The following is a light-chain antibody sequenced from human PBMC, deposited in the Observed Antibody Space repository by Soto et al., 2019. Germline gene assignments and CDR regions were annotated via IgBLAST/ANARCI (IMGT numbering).Light chain of an antibody. J-gene: IGLJ3*02. V-gene: IGLV1-44*01. CDR1: FAHIGRNT. CDR3: AVWDDDLGGWV. CDR2: SNT. Sequence: QSVLTQPPSVSGTPGQRVSISCSGSFAHIGRNTVNWYQQVPGTAPKLLIDSNTRRPSGVPDRFSGSKSGTSASLAISGLQSGDESDYYCAVWDDDLGGWVFGGGTKLTVL.